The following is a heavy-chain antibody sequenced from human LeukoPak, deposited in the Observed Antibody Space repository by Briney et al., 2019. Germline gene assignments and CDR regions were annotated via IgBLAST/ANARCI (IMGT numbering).Heavy chain of an antibody. J-gene: IGHJ3*02. Sequence: GGSLRLSCVVSGFTFSSYWMSWVRQAPGKGLEWVANIKKDGSEKYYQDSLKGRFTISRDNAKNSLYLQMNSLRAEDTAVYYCARDARNYYDSSGDAFDIWGQGTMVTVSS. V-gene: IGHV3-7*01. CDR1: GFTFSSYW. CDR3: ARDARNYYDSSGDAFDI. CDR2: IKKDGSEK. D-gene: IGHD3-22*01.